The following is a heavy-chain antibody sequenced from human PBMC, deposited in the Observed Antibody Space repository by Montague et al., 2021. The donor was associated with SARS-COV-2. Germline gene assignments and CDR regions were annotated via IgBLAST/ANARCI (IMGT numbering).Heavy chain of an antibody. CDR2: FNLNEST. CDR1: GSSISGSY. J-gene: IGHJ4*02. V-gene: IGHV4-34*01. Sequence: SETLSLTCAVFGSSISGSYWNWIRLHPGHGKVSYGVFNLNESTKYNPSLKLRVPISVDTSTNQFSLKLSCVTAADTAVYYCARGTKRVFTYDYDGSGYASDYWGQGTLVTVSS. D-gene: IGHD3-22*01. CDR3: ARGTKRVFTYDYDGSGYASDY.